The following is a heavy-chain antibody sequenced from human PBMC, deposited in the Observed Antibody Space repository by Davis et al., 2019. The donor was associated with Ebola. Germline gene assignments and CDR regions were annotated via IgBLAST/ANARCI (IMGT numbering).Heavy chain of an antibody. CDR1: GFTFRIYA. Sequence: GESLKISCRASGFTFRIYAMSWVRQAPGKGPEWVSSITGSSGLPDYADSVKGRFTISRDNSKNTLFLQMNSLRAEDTAVYYCANFHHASGPAWGQGTLVTVSS. J-gene: IGHJ5*02. D-gene: IGHD3-10*01. CDR3: ANFHHASGPA. V-gene: IGHV3-23*01. CDR2: ITGSSGLP.